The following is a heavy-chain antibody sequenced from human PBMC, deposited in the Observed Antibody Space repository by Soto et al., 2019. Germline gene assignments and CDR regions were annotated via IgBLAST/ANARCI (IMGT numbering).Heavy chain of an antibody. CDR1: GGSLSDYF. D-gene: IGHD2-21*01. CDR2: INHLGSI. Sequence: SETLSLTCVVSGGSLSDYFRSWIRQPPGMALEWIGEINHLGSINYNPSLKSRVTMSVDTSKNQFSLALNSVTAADTATYYCARGGISHWAYFYYMDVWDRGTTVTVSS. J-gene: IGHJ6*03. V-gene: IGHV4-34*01. CDR3: ARGGISHWAYFYYMDV.